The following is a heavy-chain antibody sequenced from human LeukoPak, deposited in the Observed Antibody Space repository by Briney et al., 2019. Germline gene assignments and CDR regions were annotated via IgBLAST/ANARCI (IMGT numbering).Heavy chain of an antibody. Sequence: GGSLRLSCAASGFTSSSYAMHWVRQAPGKGLEWVAVISYDGSNKYYADSVKGRFTISRDNSKNTLYLQMNSLRAEDTAVYYCARGGTIVATYAYIWGQGTMVTVSS. CDR2: ISYDGSNK. CDR1: GFTSSSYA. J-gene: IGHJ3*02. D-gene: IGHD5-12*01. CDR3: ARGGTIVATYAYI. V-gene: IGHV3-30-3*01.